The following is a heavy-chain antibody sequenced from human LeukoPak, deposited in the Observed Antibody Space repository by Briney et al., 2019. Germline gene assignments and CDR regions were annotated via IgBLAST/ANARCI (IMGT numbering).Heavy chain of an antibody. J-gene: IGHJ4*02. CDR3: ARLQGEGELLIDY. CDR1: GFTFSSYG. Sequence: GGSLRLSCAASGFTFSSYGMHWVRQAPGKGLEWVAVIWYDGSNKYYADSVKGRFAISRDNSKNTLYLQMNSLRAEDTAVYYCARLQGEGELLIDYWGQGTLVTVSS. V-gene: IGHV3-33*01. D-gene: IGHD1-26*01. CDR2: IWYDGSNK.